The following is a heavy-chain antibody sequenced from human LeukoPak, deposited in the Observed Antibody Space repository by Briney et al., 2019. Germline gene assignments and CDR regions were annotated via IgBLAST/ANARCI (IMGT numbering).Heavy chain of an antibody. V-gene: IGHV3-7*01. D-gene: IGHD3-22*01. CDR3: ARAYYYDSSGYYRGGFSAFDI. CDR1: GFTFSSYW. Sequence: GGSLRLSCAASGFTFSSYWMSWVRQAPGKGLEWVANIKQDGSEKYYVDSVKGRFTISRDNAKNSLYLQMNSLRAEDTAVYYCARAYYYDSSGYYRGGFSAFDIWGQGTMVTVSS. CDR2: IKQDGSEK. J-gene: IGHJ3*02.